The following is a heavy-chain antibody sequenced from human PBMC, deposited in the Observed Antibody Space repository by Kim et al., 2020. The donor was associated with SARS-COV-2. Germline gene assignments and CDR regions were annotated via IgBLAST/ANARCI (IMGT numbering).Heavy chain of an antibody. J-gene: IGHJ4*01. CDR1: GYSISSGYY. Sequence: SETLSLTCTVSGYSISSGYYWGWIRQPPGKGLEWIGSIYHSGSTYYNPSLKSRVTISVDTSKNQFSLKLSSVTAADTAVYYCARGRLENYLEWLLFDYWG. CDR2: IYHSGST. V-gene: IGHV4-38-2*02. D-gene: IGHD3-3*01. CDR3: ARGRLENYLEWLLFDY.